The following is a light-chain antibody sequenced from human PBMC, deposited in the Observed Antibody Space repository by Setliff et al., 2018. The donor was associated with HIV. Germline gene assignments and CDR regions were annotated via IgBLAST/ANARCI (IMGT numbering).Light chain of an antibody. J-gene: IGLJ1*01. CDR2: QAS. CDR3: CSNTGSNTYV. V-gene: IGLV2-23*01. CDR1: SGDVGRYNL. Sequence: QSALTQPRSVSGSPGQSITVSCTGTSGDVGRYNLVSWYQQQPGKPPKLMIYQASKRPSGVSNRFSGSKSGNTASLTISGLQAEDEADYYCCSNTGSNTYVFGTGTKVTV.